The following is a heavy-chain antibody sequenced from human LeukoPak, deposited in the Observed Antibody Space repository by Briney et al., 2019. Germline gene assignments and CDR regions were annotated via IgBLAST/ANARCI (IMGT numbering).Heavy chain of an antibody. J-gene: IGHJ4*02. CDR1: EFAFSTYN. CDR2: ISTGSSTT. CDR3: AKRVPAANHFDY. V-gene: IGHV3-48*01. Sequence: GGSLRLSCAASEFAFSTYNMNWVRQAPGKGLEWVSYISTGSSTTYYADSVKGRFTISRDNVENSLYLQMNSLRAEDTAVYYCAKRVPAANHFDYWGQGTLVTVSS. D-gene: IGHD2-2*01.